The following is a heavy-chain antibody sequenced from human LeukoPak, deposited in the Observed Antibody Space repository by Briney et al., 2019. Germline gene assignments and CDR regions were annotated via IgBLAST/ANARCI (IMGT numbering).Heavy chain of an antibody. Sequence: SETLSLTCTVSGGSISSSSYYWGWIRQPPGKGLEWIGEINHSGSTNYNPSLKSRVTISVDTSKNQFSLKLSSVTAADTAVYYCASGRILTGYFPSYYYYYMDVWGKGTTVTISS. D-gene: IGHD3-9*01. J-gene: IGHJ6*03. CDR2: INHSGST. V-gene: IGHV4-39*07. CDR1: GGSISSSSYY. CDR3: ASGRILTGYFPSYYYYYMDV.